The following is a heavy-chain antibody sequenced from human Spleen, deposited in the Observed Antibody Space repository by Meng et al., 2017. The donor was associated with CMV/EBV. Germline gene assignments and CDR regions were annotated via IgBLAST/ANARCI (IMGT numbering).Heavy chain of an antibody. V-gene: IGHV3-7*01. Sequence: GESLKISCAASGFTFSNYWMSWVRQAPGKGLEWVANIKHDGSAKYYVDSVKGRFTISRDNAKNSLYLQMNSLRAEDTAVYFCAKTDVWGQGTTVTVSS. CDR3: AKTDV. J-gene: IGHJ6*02. CDR2: IKHDGSAK. CDR1: GFTFSNYW.